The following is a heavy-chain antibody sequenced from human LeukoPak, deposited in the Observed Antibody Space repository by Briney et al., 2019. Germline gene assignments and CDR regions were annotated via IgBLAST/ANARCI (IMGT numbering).Heavy chain of an antibody. D-gene: IGHD3-9*01. CDR1: GFTFSSYG. CDR2: ISCDGSNK. J-gene: IGHJ6*02. Sequence: GGSLRLSCAASGFTFSSYGMHWVRQAPGKGLEWVAVISCDGSNKYYADSVKGRFTISRDNSKNTLYLQMNSLRAEDTAVYYCAKDLGNTYYDTLTGYYSVGYYYDYGKDVWGPGTTVTVSS. CDR3: AKDLGNTYYDTLTGYYSVGYYYDYGKDV. V-gene: IGHV3-30*18.